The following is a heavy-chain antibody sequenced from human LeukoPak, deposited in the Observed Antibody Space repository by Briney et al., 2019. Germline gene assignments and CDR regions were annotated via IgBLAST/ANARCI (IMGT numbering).Heavy chain of an antibody. CDR2: INEDGSVK. D-gene: IGHD2-21*02. Sequence: GGSLRLSCAVSGGTFSAYWMAWVRQSPGKGLEWVAEINEDGSVKYYVDSMKGRFTISRDNAKNSLYLQMNSLGAEDTAVYYCAKVPRDSDCYWGPGTLVTVSS. CDR3: AKVPRDSDCY. J-gene: IGHJ4*02. V-gene: IGHV3-7*01. CDR1: GGTFSAYW.